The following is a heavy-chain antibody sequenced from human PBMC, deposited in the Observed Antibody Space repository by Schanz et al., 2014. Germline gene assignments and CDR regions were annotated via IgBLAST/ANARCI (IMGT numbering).Heavy chain of an antibody. Sequence: QVHLVQSGAEVKKPGASVKVSCKASGYNITSNDVTWVRQATGQGLEWMGIVNPSVRGTHFAREFQGRVTVTSDTSTSTVYMELSGLRSEDTAVYYCARDGVDAAAGGNYWGQGTLVTVSS. CDR1: GYNITSND. J-gene: IGHJ4*02. CDR2: VNPSVRGT. CDR3: ARDGVDAAAGGNY. D-gene: IGHD6-13*01. V-gene: IGHV1-46*03.